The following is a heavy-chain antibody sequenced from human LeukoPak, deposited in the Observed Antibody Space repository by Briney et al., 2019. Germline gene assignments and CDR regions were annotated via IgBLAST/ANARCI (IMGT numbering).Heavy chain of an antibody. Sequence: GGSLRLSCAASGFTFNSFFLNWVRLTPGRELEWVACISQDGSETFYMDSVRGRFTISRDNAKNSLYLQMNSLRAEDTALYYCAKEGGYGSSWFDYWGQGTLVTVSS. J-gene: IGHJ5*01. D-gene: IGHD6-13*01. CDR3: AKEGGYGSSWFDY. CDR1: GFTFNSFF. V-gene: IGHV3-7*03. CDR2: ISQDGSET.